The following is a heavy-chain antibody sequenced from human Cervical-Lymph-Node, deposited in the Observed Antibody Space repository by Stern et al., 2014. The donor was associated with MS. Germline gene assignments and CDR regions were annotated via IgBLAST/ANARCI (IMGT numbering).Heavy chain of an antibody. J-gene: IGHJ4*02. Sequence: VQLVESGGGVVRPGRSLRLSCAASGFTFRSYGMHWVRQAPGKGLEWVATISYDGSSEYYADSLKGRFTISRVNSNNTLYLQINSLRPEDTAVYYCAKDYSGTINFWGQGTLVTVSS. CDR1: GFTFRSYG. V-gene: IGHV3-30*18. CDR3: AKDYSGTINF. D-gene: IGHD5-12*01. CDR2: ISYDGSSE.